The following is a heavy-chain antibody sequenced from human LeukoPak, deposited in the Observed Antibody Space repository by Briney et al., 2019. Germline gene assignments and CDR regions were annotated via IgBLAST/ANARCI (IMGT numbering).Heavy chain of an antibody. CDR1: GGTFSS. D-gene: IGHD1-1*01. J-gene: IGHJ4*02. CDR3: AVDTIGTTDSTFDF. V-gene: IGHV1-69*13. CDR2: IIPILGPA. Sequence: GASVKVSCKASGGTFSSFSWVRQAPGQGLEWMGGIIPILGPAKYAQGVQGRVTITADESTRTAYMEVSSLRSEDTAVFYCAVDTIGTTDSTFDFWGQGTLVTVSS.